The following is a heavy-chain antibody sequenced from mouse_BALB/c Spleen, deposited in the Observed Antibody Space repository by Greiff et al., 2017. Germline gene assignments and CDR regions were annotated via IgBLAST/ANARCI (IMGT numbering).Heavy chain of an antibody. Sequence: EVKVEESGGGLVKPGGSLKLSCAASGFTFSDYYMYWVRQTPEKRLEWVATISDGGSYTYYPDSVKGRFTISRDNAKNNLYLQMSSLKSEDTAMYYCARGTNRYDGERLYYYAMDYWGQGTSVTVSS. CDR3: ARGTNRYDGERLYYYAMDY. V-gene: IGHV5-4*02. D-gene: IGHD2-14*01. CDR2: ISDGGSYT. CDR1: GFTFSDYY. J-gene: IGHJ4*01.